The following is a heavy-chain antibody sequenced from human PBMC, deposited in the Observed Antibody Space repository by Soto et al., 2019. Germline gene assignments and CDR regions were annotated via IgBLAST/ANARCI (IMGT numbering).Heavy chain of an antibody. CDR1: GFTFSSYA. CDR2: ISRSGGST. V-gene: IGHV3-23*01. CDR3: AKNYGSVTFGWFDP. Sequence: PGGSLRLSCAASGFTFSSYAMSWVRQAPGKGLEWVSAISRSGGSTYYADSVKGRFTISRDNSKNTLYLQMNSLRAEDTAVYYCAKNYGSVTFGWFDPWGQGTLVTVSS. D-gene: IGHD3-10*01. J-gene: IGHJ5*02.